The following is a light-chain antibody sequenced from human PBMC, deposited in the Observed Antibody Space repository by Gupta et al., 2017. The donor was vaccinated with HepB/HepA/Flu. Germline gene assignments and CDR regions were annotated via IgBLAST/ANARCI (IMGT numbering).Light chain of an antibody. V-gene: IGKV3-20*01. Sequence: EIVLMQSPGTLSLSPGERATLSCRATQSVTNNLAWYQQKPGQAPRLLIYGASNRAAGVPDRFSGSGSGTDFILTISRLEPEDFAVYYCQQYGGAPRTFGQGTKVETK. CDR2: GAS. J-gene: IGKJ1*01. CDR1: QSVTNN. CDR3: QQYGGAPRT.